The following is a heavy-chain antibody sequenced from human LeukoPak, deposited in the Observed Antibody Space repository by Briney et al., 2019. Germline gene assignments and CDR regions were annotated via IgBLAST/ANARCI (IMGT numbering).Heavy chain of an antibody. CDR3: ARVPAGEHQWRRFDP. J-gene: IGHJ5*02. CDR1: GYTFTTYD. CDR2: MNPNSGNT. Sequence: GASVKVSCKSSGYTFTTYDINWVRQATGQGLEWMGWMNPNSGNTGYAQKFQGRVTMTRNTSISTAYMELSSLRPEDTAVYYCARVPAGEHQWRRFDPWGQGTLVTVSS. V-gene: IGHV1-8*01. D-gene: IGHD3-10*01.